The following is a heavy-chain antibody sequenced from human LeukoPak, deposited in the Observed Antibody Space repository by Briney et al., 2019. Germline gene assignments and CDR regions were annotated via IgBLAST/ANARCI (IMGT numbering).Heavy chain of an antibody. CDR3: AGRVAAAGLGADAFDI. V-gene: IGHV4-34*01. D-gene: IGHD6-13*01. CDR1: GGSISSYY. CDR2: INHSGST. Sequence: SETLSLTCTVSGGSISSYYWSWIRQPPGKGLEWIGEINHSGSTNYNPSLKSRVTISVDTSKNQFSLKLSSVTAADTAVYYCAGRVAAAGLGADAFDIWGQGTMVTVSS. J-gene: IGHJ3*02.